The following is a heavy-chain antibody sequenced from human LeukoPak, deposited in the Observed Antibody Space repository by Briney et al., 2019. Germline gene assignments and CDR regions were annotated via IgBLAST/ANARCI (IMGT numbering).Heavy chain of an antibody. CDR2: INPNSGGT. CDR3: ARALDDFWSGSPGYYYYGMDV. V-gene: IGHV1-2*02. Sequence: ASVKVSCKASGYTFTGYYMHWVRQAPGQGLEWMGWINPNSGGTNYAQKFQGRVTMTRDTSIRTAYMELSRLRSDDTAVYYCARALDDFWSGSPGYYYYGMDVWGQGTTVTVSS. D-gene: IGHD3-3*01. CDR1: GYTFTGYY. J-gene: IGHJ6*02.